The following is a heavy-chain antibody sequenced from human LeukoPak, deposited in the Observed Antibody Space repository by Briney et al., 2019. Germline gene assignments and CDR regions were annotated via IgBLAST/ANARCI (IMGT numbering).Heavy chain of an antibody. CDR3: AKDLNYDFWSGYSFDY. D-gene: IGHD3-3*01. V-gene: IGHV3-23*01. CDR2: ISGSGGST. J-gene: IGHJ4*02. Sequence: GGSLRLSCAASGFTFSSYAMSWVRQAPGKGLEWVSAISGSGGSTYYVDSVKGRFTISRDNSKNRLYLQMNSLRAEDTAVYYCAKDLNYDFWSGYSFDYWGQGTLVTVSS. CDR1: GFTFSSYA.